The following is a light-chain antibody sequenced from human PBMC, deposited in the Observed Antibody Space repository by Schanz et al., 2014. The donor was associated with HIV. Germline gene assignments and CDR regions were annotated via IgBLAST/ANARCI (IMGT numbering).Light chain of an antibody. CDR3: SSYTSSDTHV. CDR2: EVS. J-gene: IGLJ1*01. V-gene: IGLV2-14*02. CDR1: NSDVGSYNL. Sequence: QSALTQPASVSGSPGQSITISCTGANSDVGSYNLVSWYQQHPGKAPKLMIFEVSKRPSGISDRFSGSKSGNTASLTISGLQAEDEADYYCSSYTSSDTHVFGTGTKLTVL.